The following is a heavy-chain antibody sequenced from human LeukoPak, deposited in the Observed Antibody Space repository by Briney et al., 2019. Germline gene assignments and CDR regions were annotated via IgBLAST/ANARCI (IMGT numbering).Heavy chain of an antibody. CDR2: IIPIFGTA. J-gene: IGHJ4*02. CDR3: ARDRANDYYDSSGD. CDR1: GGTFSSYA. D-gene: IGHD3-22*01. V-gene: IGHV1-69*05. Sequence: ASVKVSCKAFGGTFSSYAISWVRQAPGQGLELMGRIIPIFGTANYAQKFQGRVTITTDESTSTAYMELSSLRSEDTAVYYCARDRANDYYDSSGDWGQGTLVTVSS.